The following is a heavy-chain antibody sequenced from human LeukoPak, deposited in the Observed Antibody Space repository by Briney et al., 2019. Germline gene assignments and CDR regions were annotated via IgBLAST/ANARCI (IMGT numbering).Heavy chain of an antibody. CDR3: ASPLAAYYYDSSGYYYRY. CDR2: INSDGSST. V-gene: IGHV3-74*01. D-gene: IGHD3-22*01. Sequence: SGGSLRLSCAASGFTFSSYWMHWVRQAPGKGLGWVSRINSDGSSTSYADSVKGRFTISRDNAKNTLYLQMNSLRAEDTAVYYCASPLAAYYYDSSGYYYRYWGQGTLVTVSS. J-gene: IGHJ4*02. CDR1: GFTFSSYW.